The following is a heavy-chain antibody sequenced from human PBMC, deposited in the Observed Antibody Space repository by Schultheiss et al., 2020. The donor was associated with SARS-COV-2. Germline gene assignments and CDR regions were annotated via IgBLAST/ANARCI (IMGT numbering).Heavy chain of an antibody. Sequence: GESLKISCAASGFTFDDYGMSWVRQAPGKGLEWVSGINWNGGSTGYADSVKGRFTISRDNAKNSLYLQMNSLRAEDTALYYCAREGGAVAGRYYYYYMDVWGKGTTVTVSS. D-gene: IGHD6-19*01. CDR2: INWNGGST. J-gene: IGHJ6*03. CDR3: AREGGAVAGRYYYYYMDV. V-gene: IGHV3-20*04. CDR1: GFTFDDYG.